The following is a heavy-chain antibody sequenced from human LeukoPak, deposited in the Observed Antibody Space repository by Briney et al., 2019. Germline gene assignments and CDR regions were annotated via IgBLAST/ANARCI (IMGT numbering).Heavy chain of an antibody. CDR2: INPNSGGT. CDR1: GYTFTGYY. Sequence: ASVKVSCKASGYTFTGYYMHWVRQAPGQGLEWMGWINPNSGGTNYAQKFQGRVTMTRDTSISTAYMELSRLRSDDTAVYYCARARCTNGVCYTFDSWGQGTLVTVSS. D-gene: IGHD2-8*01. V-gene: IGHV1-2*02. J-gene: IGHJ4*02. CDR3: ARARCTNGVCYTFDS.